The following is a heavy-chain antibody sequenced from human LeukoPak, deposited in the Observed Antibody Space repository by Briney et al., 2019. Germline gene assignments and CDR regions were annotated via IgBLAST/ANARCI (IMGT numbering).Heavy chain of an antibody. Sequence: PSETLSLTCAVSGGSISSSNWWSWVRQPPGKGLEWIGEIYHSGSTNYNPSLKSRVTISVDKSKNQFSLKLSSVTAADTAVYYCARDSDYYGSGSYFGYWGQGTLVTVSS. CDR3: ARDSDYYGSGSYFGY. J-gene: IGHJ4*02. CDR1: GGSISSSNW. CDR2: IYHSGST. V-gene: IGHV4-4*02. D-gene: IGHD3-10*01.